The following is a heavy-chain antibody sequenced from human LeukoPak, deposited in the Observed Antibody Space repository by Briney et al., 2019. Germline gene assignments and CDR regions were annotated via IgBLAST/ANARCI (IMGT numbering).Heavy chain of an antibody. J-gene: IGHJ4*02. CDR3: ARDVSTFGPSFYFDF. CDR2: IYTSGST. CDR1: GGSISSYY. V-gene: IGHV4-4*07. D-gene: IGHD3-3*01. Sequence: SETLSLTCTVSGGSISSYYWSWIRQPAGKGLEWIGRIYTSGSTNTNPSLKSRVTMSVDTSENQFSLKLSSVTAADTAVYYCARDVSTFGPSFYFDFWGQGTLVTVSS.